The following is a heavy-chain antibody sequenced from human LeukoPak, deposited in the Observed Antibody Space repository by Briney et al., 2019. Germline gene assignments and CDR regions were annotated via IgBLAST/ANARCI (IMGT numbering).Heavy chain of an antibody. CDR3: AKDRAFDI. V-gene: IGHV3-30*18. CDR2: ISYDGSNK. J-gene: IGHJ3*02. Sequence: GRSLRLSCAASGFTFSSYGMHWVRRAPGKGLEWVAVISYDGSNKYYADSVKGRFTISRDNSKNTLYLQMNSLRAEDTAVYYCAKDRAFDIWGQGTMVTVSS. CDR1: GFTFSSYG.